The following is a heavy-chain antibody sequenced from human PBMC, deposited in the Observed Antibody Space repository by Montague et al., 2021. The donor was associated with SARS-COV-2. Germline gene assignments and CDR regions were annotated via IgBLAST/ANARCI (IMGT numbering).Heavy chain of an antibody. V-gene: IGHV6-1*01. CDR2: TYYRSKWFY. CDR3: ARGPRYSLSSAFDY. CDR1: GDSVSSNTAA. J-gene: IGHJ4*02. Sequence: CAISGDSVSSNTAAWNWIRQSPSRGLEWLGRTYYRSKWFYDYAVSVKSRMTISPDTSKNQFPLQLSSVTPEDMAVYYCARGPRYSLSSAFDYWGQGTLVTVSS. D-gene: IGHD6-6*01.